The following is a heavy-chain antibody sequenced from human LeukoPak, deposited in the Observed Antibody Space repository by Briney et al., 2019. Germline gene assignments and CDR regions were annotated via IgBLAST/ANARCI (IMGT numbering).Heavy chain of an antibody. D-gene: IGHD3-16*02. CDR3: ARFVWGAYRCVDY. J-gene: IGHJ4*02. V-gene: IGHV3-30*04. Sequence: PGGSLRLSCAASGFTFSTNAMHWVRQAPGKGLEWVAVISYDGTNPYYADSVKGRFTISRDNSKNTLYLQMNSLRPEGTAVYYCARFVWGAYRCVDYWGQGTLVTVSS. CDR2: ISYDGTNP. CDR1: GFTFSTNA.